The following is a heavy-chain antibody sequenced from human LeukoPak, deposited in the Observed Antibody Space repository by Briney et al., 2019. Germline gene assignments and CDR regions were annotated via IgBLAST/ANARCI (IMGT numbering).Heavy chain of an antibody. V-gene: IGHV4-34*01. CDR3: ARVGGYSYGRYYYYGMDV. CDR1: GGSFSGYY. CDR2: INHSGST. Sequence: SETLPLTCAVYGGSFSGYYWSWIRQPPGKGLEWIGEINHSGSTNYNPSLKSRVTISVDTSKNQFSLKLSSVTAADTAVYYCARVGGYSYGRYYYYGMDVWGQGTTVTVSS. D-gene: IGHD5-18*01. J-gene: IGHJ6*02.